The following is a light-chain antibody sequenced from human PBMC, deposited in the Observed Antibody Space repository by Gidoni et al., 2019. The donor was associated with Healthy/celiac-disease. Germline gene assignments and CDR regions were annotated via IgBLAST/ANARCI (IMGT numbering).Light chain of an antibody. Sequence: DIELTQSPATLSLSPGEIATISCRSSQSDSSYFAWYQQQPGQALRLLIYDASNRATCIPARFSGSGSGTDFALTISSLEPDDFAFYYCQQRSNWPPYSFGQGTKLGI. J-gene: IGKJ2*03. V-gene: IGKV3-11*01. CDR2: DAS. CDR1: QSDSSY. CDR3: QQRSNWPPYS.